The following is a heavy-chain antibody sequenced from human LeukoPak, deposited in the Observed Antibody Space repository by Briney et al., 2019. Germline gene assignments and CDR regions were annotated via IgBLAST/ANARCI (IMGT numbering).Heavy chain of an antibody. V-gene: IGHV1-18*01. CDR2: ISAYNGNT. D-gene: IGHD3-22*01. Sequence: ASVKVSCKASGYTFTSYGISWVRQAPGQGLEWMGWISAYNGNTNYAQKLQGRVTMTTDTSTSTAYMELRSLRSDDTAVYYCAIDGDSSGYYAGWAFDIWGQGTMVTVSS. CDR1: GYTFTSYG. J-gene: IGHJ3*02. CDR3: AIDGDSSGYYAGWAFDI.